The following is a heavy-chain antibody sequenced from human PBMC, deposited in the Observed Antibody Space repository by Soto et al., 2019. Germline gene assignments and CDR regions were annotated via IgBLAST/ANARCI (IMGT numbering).Heavy chain of an antibody. Sequence: GGSLRLSCAASGFTFSSYGMHWVRQAPGKGLEWVAVISYDGSNKYYADSVKGRFTISRDNSKNTLYLQMNSLRAEDTAVYYCVKLDGGQQLASPFDYWGQGTLVTVSS. CDR3: VKLDGGQQLASPFDY. D-gene: IGHD6-13*01. CDR1: GFTFSSYG. CDR2: ISYDGSNK. J-gene: IGHJ4*02. V-gene: IGHV3-30*18.